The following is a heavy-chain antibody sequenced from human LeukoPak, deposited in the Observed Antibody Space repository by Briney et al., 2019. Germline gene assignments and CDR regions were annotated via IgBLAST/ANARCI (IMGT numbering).Heavy chain of an antibody. CDR1: GFTFSSYG. V-gene: IGHV3-33*01. CDR3: APLAATTDY. Sequence: GGSLRLSCAASGFTFSSYGMHWVRQAPGMGLEWVAVIWYDGSNKYYADSVKGRFTISRDNSKNTLYLQMNSLRAEDTAVYYCAPLAATTDYWGQGTLVTVSS. CDR2: IWYDGSNK. D-gene: IGHD5-12*01. J-gene: IGHJ4*02.